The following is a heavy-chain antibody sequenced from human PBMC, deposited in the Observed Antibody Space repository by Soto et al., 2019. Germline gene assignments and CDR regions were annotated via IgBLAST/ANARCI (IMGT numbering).Heavy chain of an antibody. J-gene: IGHJ4*02. CDR3: ASPRLGGSYNEFDH. D-gene: IGHD1-26*01. CDR1: GFTFSSYA. Sequence: QVQLVESGGGVVQPGRSLRLSCAASGFTFSSYAMHWVRQAPGKVLKWVAFISYDGSNKNYADSLKGRFTISRDNSKNTLYLQMNSLRPEDTAVYYCASPRLGGSYNEFDHWGQGTLVTVSS. V-gene: IGHV3-30*01. CDR2: ISYDGSNK.